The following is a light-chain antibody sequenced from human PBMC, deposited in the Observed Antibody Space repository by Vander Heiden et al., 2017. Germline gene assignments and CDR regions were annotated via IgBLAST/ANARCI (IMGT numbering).Light chain of an antibody. J-gene: IGLJ3*02. CDR3: QSYDSSLSGV. V-gene: IGLV1-40*01. CDR1: TSNIRAGYD. CDR2: DNS. Sequence: QSVLTQPPSVSGAPGQRVTIPCTGSTSNIRAGYDVHWYQQLPGTAPKLLIYDNSNRPSGVPDRFSGSKSGTSASLAITGLQAEDEADYCCQSYDSSLSGVFGGGTKLTVL.